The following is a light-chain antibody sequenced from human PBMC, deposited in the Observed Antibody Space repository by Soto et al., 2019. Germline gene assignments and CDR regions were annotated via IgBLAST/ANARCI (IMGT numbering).Light chain of an antibody. CDR2: TNN. J-gene: IGLJ3*02. CDR3: AAWDDSLNAWV. Sequence: QSVLTQPPSASGTPGQRVTISCSGSSSNIGSTTVSWYQQLPGTAPKLLIYTNNQRPSGVPDRFSGSKSDTSASLTISGLQSEDEADYYCAAWDDSLNAWVFGGGTKLTVL. CDR1: SSNIGSTT. V-gene: IGLV1-44*01.